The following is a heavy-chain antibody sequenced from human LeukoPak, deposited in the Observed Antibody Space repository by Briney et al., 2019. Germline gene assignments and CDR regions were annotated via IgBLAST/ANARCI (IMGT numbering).Heavy chain of an antibody. CDR2: ISCSGGST. Sequence: KAGGSLRLSCAASGFTLSSYAMSWVRQAPGKGLEWVSAISCSGGSTYYADSVKGRFTISRDNSKNTLYLQMNSLRAEDTAVYYCANNRASLLWFGELLSLSYWGQGTLVTVSS. D-gene: IGHD3-10*01. CDR1: GFTLSSYA. V-gene: IGHV3-23*01. J-gene: IGHJ4*02. CDR3: ANNRASLLWFGELLSLSY.